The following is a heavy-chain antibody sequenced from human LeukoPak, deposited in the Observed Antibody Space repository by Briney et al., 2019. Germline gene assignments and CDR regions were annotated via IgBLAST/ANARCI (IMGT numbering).Heavy chain of an antibody. J-gene: IGHJ5*02. CDR1: GYTFTSYD. Sequence: GASVKVSCKASGYTFTSYDINWVRQATRQGLEWMGWMNPNSGNTGYAQKFQGRVTMTRNTSISTAYMELSSLRSEDTAVYYCASRSLFEYSSSFLDPWGQGTLITVSS. CDR3: ASRSLFEYSSSFLDP. D-gene: IGHD6-6*01. V-gene: IGHV1-8*01. CDR2: MNPNSGNT.